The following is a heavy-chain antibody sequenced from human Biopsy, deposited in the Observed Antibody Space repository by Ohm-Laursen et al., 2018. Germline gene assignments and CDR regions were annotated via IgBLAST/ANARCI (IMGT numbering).Heavy chain of an antibody. CDR3: ARHAPSYSGSYWRYFDL. CDR1: GGSISSYY. J-gene: IGHJ2*01. Sequence: SDTLSLTCTVSGGSISSYYWSWIRQPPGQGLEWIGYIYYTGSTNYNPSLKSRVTISVDTSMNLLSLRLTSVTAADTAVYYCARHAPSYSGSYWRYFDLWGRGTLVTVSS. CDR2: IYYTGST. D-gene: IGHD1-26*01. V-gene: IGHV4-59*08.